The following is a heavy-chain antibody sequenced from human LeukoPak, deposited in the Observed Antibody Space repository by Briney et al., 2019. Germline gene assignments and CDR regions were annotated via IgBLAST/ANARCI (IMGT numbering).Heavy chain of an antibody. CDR2: ISGSGGST. V-gene: IGHV3-23*01. Sequence: GGSLRLSCAASEFTFSSYAMSWVRQAPGKGLEWVSAISGSGGSTYDADSVKGRFTISRDNSKNTLYLQMNSLRAEDTAVYYCAKDRGCSTSCYGEPDDAFDIWGQGTMVTVSS. J-gene: IGHJ3*02. D-gene: IGHD2-2*01. CDR3: AKDRGCSTSCYGEPDDAFDI. CDR1: EFTFSSYA.